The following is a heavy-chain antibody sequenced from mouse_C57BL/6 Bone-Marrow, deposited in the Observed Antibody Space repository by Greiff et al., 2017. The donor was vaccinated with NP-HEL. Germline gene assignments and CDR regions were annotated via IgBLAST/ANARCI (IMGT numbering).Heavy chain of an antibody. CDR2: ISYDGSN. CDR1: GYSIPSGYY. D-gene: IGHD1-1*01. J-gene: IGHJ4*01. V-gene: IGHV3-6*01. CDR3: ARDYYGSSYDAMDY. Sequence: EVKLQESGPGLVKPSQSLSLTCSVTGYSIPSGYYWNWIRQFPGNKLEWMGYISYDGSNNYNPSLKNRISITRDTSKNQFFLKLNSVTTEDTATYYCARDYYGSSYDAMDYWGQGTSVTVSS.